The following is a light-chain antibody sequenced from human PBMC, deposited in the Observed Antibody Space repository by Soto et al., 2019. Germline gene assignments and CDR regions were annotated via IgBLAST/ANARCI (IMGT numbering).Light chain of an antibody. J-gene: IGKJ1*01. V-gene: IGKV3-11*01. CDR3: QQRSNWPLT. CDR1: QSVSSS. Sequence: EIVLTQSPATLSLYPGERATLSCRASQSVSSSFAWYQQKPGQPPRLLIYDASNRATGIPARFSGSGSGTGFTLTISSLEPEDFAVYYCQQRSNWPLTFGQGTKVEIK. CDR2: DAS.